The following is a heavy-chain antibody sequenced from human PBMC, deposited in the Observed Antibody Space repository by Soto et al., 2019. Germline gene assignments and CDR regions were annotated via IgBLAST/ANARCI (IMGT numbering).Heavy chain of an antibody. CDR3: ARGVSGYDFDY. CDR2: IFYSGNT. D-gene: IGHD5-12*01. Sequence: SETLSLTCTVSGGSISSPDYYWCWIRQPPGKGLEWIGYIFYSGNTYYNPSLKSRVTISVDTSKDQFSLRLSSVTAADTAVYYCARGVSGYDFDYWGQGTLVTVSS. CDR1: GGSISSPDYY. J-gene: IGHJ4*02. V-gene: IGHV4-30-4*01.